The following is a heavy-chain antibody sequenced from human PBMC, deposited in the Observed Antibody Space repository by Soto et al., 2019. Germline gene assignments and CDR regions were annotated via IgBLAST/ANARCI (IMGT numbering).Heavy chain of an antibody. V-gene: IGHV3-30*18. Sequence: QVQLVESGGGVVQPGGSLRLSCAASGFTFTTYAIHWVRQAPGKGLEWVATISNDGTKKYYPDSVEGRFTITRDNSKNTIYLELNSMRGKDTAVYYCAKDGPTVETWGGFHYWGQGTLVTVSS. D-gene: IGHD4-17*01. CDR3: AKDGPTVETWGGFHY. CDR2: ISNDGTKK. CDR1: GFTFTTYA. J-gene: IGHJ4*02.